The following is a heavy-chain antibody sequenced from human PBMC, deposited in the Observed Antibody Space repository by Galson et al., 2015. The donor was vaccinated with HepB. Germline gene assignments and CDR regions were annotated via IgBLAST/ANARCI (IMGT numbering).Heavy chain of an antibody. CDR3: ARHAGFLEWLSPWDY. J-gene: IGHJ4*02. V-gene: IGHV4-39*01. CDR1: GGSISSSSYY. D-gene: IGHD3-3*01. CDR2: IYYSGST. Sequence: ETLSLTCSVSGGSISSSSYYWGWIRQPPGKGLEWIGSIYYSGSTYYNPSLKSRVTISVDTSKNQFSLKLSSVTAADTAVYYCARHAGFLEWLSPWDYWGQGTLVTVSS.